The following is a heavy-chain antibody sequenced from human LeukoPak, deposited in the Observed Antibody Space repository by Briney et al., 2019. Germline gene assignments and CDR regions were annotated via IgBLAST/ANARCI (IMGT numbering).Heavy chain of an antibody. CDR2: IYYSGST. J-gene: IGHJ4*02. D-gene: IGHD3-9*01. V-gene: IGHV4-31*03. Sequence: SQTLSLTCTVSGGSISSGGYYWSWIRQHPGKGLEWIGYIYYSGSTYYNPSLKSRVTISVDTSKNQFSLKLSSVTAADTAVYYCARIYYDILTGYVTFDYWGQGILVTFSS. CDR1: GGSISSGGYY. CDR3: ARIYYDILTGYVTFDY.